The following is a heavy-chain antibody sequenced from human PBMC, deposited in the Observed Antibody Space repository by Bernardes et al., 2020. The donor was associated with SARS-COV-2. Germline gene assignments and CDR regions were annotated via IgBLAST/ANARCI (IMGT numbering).Heavy chain of an antibody. CDR3: ARRPINRITIFGVVIMAEWFDP. CDR1: GGSISSSSYY. Sequence: SETLSLTCTVSGGSISSSSYYWGWIRQPPGKGLEWIGSIYYSGSTYYNPSLKSRVTISVDTSKNQFSLKLSSVTAADTAVYYCARRPINRITIFGVVIMAEWFDPWGQGTLVTVSS. V-gene: IGHV4-39*01. D-gene: IGHD3-3*01. J-gene: IGHJ5*02. CDR2: IYYSGST.